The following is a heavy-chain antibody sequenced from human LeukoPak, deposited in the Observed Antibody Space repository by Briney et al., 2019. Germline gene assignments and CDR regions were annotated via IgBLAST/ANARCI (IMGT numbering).Heavy chain of an antibody. V-gene: IGHV4-34*01. CDR3: ARDVILYSSSWYYFDY. CDR1: GGSFSGYY. D-gene: IGHD6-13*01. J-gene: IGHJ4*02. Sequence: SETLSLTCAVYGGSFSGYYWSWIRQPPGKRLEWIGEINHSGSTNYNPSLKSRVTISVDTSKNQFSLKLSSVTAADTAVYYCARDVILYSSSWYYFDYWGQGTLVTVSS. CDR2: INHSGST.